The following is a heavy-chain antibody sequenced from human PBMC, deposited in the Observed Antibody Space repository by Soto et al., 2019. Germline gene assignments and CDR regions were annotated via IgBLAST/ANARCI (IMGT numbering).Heavy chain of an antibody. J-gene: IGHJ5*02. CDR1: VGSFSGYY. CDR2: INHSGST. V-gene: IGHV4-34*01. CDR3: ASIVRIAAPHARFDP. Sequence: SETLSLTCAFYVGSFSGYYWSWIRQPPGKGLEWIGEINHSGSTNYNPSLKSRVTISVDTSKNQFSLKLSSVTAADTAVYYCASIVRIAAPHARFDPWGQGTLVIVS. D-gene: IGHD6-6*01.